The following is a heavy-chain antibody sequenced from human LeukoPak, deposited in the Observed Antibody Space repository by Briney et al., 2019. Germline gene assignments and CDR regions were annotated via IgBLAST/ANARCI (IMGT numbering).Heavy chain of an antibody. CDR1: GGSISSGSYC. CDR3: ARARFKPARYYDSSGYSPYYFDY. D-gene: IGHD3-22*01. CDR2: IYTSGST. V-gene: IGHV4-61*09. J-gene: IGHJ4*02. Sequence: NSSETLSLTCTVSGGSISSGSYCWSWIRQPAGKGLEWIGHIYTSGSTNYNPSLKSRVTISVDTSKNQFSLKLSSVTAADTAVYYCARARFKPARYYDSSGYSPYYFDYWGQGTLVTVSS.